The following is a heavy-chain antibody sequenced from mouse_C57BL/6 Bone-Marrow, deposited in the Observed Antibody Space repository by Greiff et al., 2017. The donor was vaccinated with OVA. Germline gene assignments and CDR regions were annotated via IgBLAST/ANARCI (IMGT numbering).Heavy chain of an antibody. J-gene: IGHJ4*01. CDR2: IYPGSGST. V-gene: IGHV1-55*01. D-gene: IGHD4-1*01. Sequence: QVHVKQPGAELVKPGASVKMSCKASGYTFTSYWITWVKQRPGQGLEWIGDIYPGSGSTNYNEKFKSKATLTVDTSSSTAYMQLSSLTSEDSAVYYCARSPNWDGYAMDYWGQGTSVTVSS. CDR3: ARSPNWDGYAMDY. CDR1: GYTFTSYW.